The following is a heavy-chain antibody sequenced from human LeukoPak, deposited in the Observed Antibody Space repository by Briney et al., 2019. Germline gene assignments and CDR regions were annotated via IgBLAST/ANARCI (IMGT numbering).Heavy chain of an antibody. J-gene: IGHJ4*02. CDR3: VRDPDALDY. V-gene: IGHV3-48*01. Sequence: GGSLRLSCAASGFAFSSYSVNWVRQAPGKGLEWVSYIRSSGSPIYYANSVKGRFTISRDNAKNSVYLQMNSLRVEDTAVYYCVRDPDALDYWGQGTLVTVSS. CDR2: IRSSGSPI. CDR1: GFAFSSYS.